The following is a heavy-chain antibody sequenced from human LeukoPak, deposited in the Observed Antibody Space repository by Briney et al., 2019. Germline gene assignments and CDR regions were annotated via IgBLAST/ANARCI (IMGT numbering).Heavy chain of an antibody. V-gene: IGHV1-46*01. CDR3: ARMPMIVVVEQNWFDP. J-gene: IGHJ5*02. Sequence: ASVKVSCKASGYTFTSYYMHWVRQAPGQGLEWMGIINPSGGSTSYAQKFQGRVTMTRDTSTSTVYMELSSLRSEDTAVYYCARMPMIVVVEQNWFDPWGQGTLVTVSS. D-gene: IGHD3-22*01. CDR1: GYTFTSYY. CDR2: INPSGGST.